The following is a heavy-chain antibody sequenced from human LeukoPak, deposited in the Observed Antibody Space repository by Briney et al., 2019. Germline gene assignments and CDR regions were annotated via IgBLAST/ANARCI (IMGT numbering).Heavy chain of an antibody. J-gene: IGHJ6*02. Sequence: SETLSLTCTVSGGSISTSSYFWGCIRQPPGKGLVWFGSIYYSGSTYYNPSLKSRVTISVDTSKNQFSLKLSSVIAADTAVYYCARDRGYYDSSGPTPYYYYGMDVWGQGTTVTVSS. CDR1: GGSISTSSYF. CDR2: IYYSGST. V-gene: IGHV4-39*02. D-gene: IGHD3-22*01. CDR3: ARDRGYYDSSGPTPYYYYGMDV.